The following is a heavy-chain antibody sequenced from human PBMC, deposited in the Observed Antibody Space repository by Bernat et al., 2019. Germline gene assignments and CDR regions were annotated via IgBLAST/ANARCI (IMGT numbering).Heavy chain of an antibody. J-gene: IGHJ4*02. D-gene: IGHD5-24*01. CDR2: IWYDGSNK. CDR1: GFTFSSYG. CDR3: ARDLAQVATITMGDYPFDY. Sequence: QVQLVESGGGVVQPGRSLRLSCAASGFTFSSYGMHCVRQAPGKGLEWVAVIWYDGSNKYYADSVKGRFTISRDNSKNTLYLQMNSLRAEDTAVYYCARDLAQVATITMGDYPFDYWGQGTLVTVSS. V-gene: IGHV3-33*01.